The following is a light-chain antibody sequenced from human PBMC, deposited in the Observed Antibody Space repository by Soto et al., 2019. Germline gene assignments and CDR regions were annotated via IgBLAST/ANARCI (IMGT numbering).Light chain of an antibody. J-gene: IGLJ1*01. Sequence: QSALTQPRSVSGSPGQSVTISCSGTSSDVGGYNYVSWYQQHPGKAPKLMIYDVSKRPSGVPDRFSGSKSGNTASLTISGLQSEDEADYYCCSYAGSPLYVFGTRTKLTVL. CDR2: DVS. V-gene: IGLV2-11*01. CDR1: SSDVGGYNY. CDR3: CSYAGSPLYV.